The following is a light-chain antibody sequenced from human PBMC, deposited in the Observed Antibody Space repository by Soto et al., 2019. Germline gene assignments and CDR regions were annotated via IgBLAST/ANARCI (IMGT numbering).Light chain of an antibody. Sequence: QSALTQPPSASGSPGQSVTISCTGTSSDVGYYNYVSWYQQYPGKAPKLLIYEVSKRPSGVPDRFSGSKSDNTASLTVSGLQAADEADYYCTSYAGSDVHYVFGTGTKLTVL. J-gene: IGLJ1*01. CDR3: TSYAGSDVHYV. CDR2: EVS. V-gene: IGLV2-8*01. CDR1: SSDVGYYNY.